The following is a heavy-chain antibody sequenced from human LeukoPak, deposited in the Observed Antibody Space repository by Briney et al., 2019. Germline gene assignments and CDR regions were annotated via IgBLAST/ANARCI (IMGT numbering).Heavy chain of an antibody. CDR3: ARGRQATYYYDSSGYPRYMDY. J-gene: IGHJ4*02. CDR2: INANNGNT. CDR1: GYTFTSYG. V-gene: IGHV1-18*01. D-gene: IGHD3-22*01. Sequence: ASVKVSCKASGYTFTSYGITWVRQAPGQGLEWMGWINANNGNTNYAQNLQGRVTMTTDTSTSTAYMELRSLRSDDTAVYYCARGRQATYYYDSSGYPRYMDYWGQGTLVTVSS.